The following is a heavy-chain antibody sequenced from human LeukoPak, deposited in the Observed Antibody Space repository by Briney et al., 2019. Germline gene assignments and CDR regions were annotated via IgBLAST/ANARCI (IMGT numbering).Heavy chain of an antibody. CDR1: GGSISSSSYY. V-gene: IGHV4-39*01. D-gene: IGHD3-22*01. Sequence: SETLSLTCTVSGGSISSSSYYWGWIRQPPGKGLEWVGSIYYSGSTYYNPSLKSRATISVDTSKNQFSLKLSSVTAADTAVYYCASQPYYYDSSGYAMSWGQGTLVTVSS. J-gene: IGHJ4*02. CDR2: IYYSGST. CDR3: ASQPYYYDSSGYAMS.